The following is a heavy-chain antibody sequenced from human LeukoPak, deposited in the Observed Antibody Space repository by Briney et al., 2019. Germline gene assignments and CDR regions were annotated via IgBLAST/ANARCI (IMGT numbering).Heavy chain of an antibody. CDR2: ISGSGGST. CDR1: GLTFSSYA. V-gene: IGHV3-23*01. CDR3: AKDGPCSSTSCYLSIRWFDP. J-gene: IGHJ5*02. D-gene: IGHD2-2*01. Sequence: PGGSLRLSCEASGLTFSSYAMSWVRQAPGKGLEWVSAISGSGGSTYYADSVKGRFTISRDNSKNTLYLQMNSLRAEDTAVYYCAKDGPCSSTSCYLSIRWFDPWGQGTLVTVSS.